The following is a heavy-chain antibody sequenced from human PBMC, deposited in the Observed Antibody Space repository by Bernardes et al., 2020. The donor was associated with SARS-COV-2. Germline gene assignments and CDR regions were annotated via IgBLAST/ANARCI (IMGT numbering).Heavy chain of an antibody. Sequence: SETLSLTCTVSGGSISANSDLWVWIRQPPGKGLDWIGTISYSGTTHYNPSLKSRVTISVDTSKSQFSLTLSSVTAADTAVYYCARALHKGNWYWGWFDPCGQGTLVTVSS. CDR3: ARALHKGNWYWGWFDP. J-gene: IGHJ5*02. D-gene: IGHD1-20*01. CDR1: GGSISANSDL. V-gene: IGHV4-39*01. CDR2: ISYSGTT.